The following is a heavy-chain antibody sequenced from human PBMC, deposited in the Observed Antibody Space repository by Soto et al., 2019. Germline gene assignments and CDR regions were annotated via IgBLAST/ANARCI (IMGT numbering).Heavy chain of an antibody. CDR2: IVSRGGIT. V-gene: IGHV3-23*01. D-gene: IGHD5-12*01. CDR3: AKNSAATIRVGYDY. CDR1: GFTFSSYP. J-gene: IGHJ4*02. Sequence: EVQLLESGGGLAQPGGSLRLSCAASGFTFSSYPMSWVRQAPGQGLDWVSGIVSRGGITYYADSVKGRFTISRDNSKNTLYLQMNSLRAEDTAVYYCAKNSAATIRVGYDYWGQGTLVTFSS.